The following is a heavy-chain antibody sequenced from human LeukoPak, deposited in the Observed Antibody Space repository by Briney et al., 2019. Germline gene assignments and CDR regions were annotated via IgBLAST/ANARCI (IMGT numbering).Heavy chain of an antibody. J-gene: IGHJ4*02. CDR3: ARENSYGYGFDY. D-gene: IGHD5-18*01. CDR1: GFTFSSYW. V-gene: IGHV3-74*01. CDR2: INSDGSST. Sequence: GGSLRLSCAASGFTFSSYWMHWVRQAPGKGLVWVSRINSDGSSTSYADSVKGRFTISRDNAKNMLYLQMNSLRAEDTAVYYCARENSYGYGFDYWGQGTLVTVSS.